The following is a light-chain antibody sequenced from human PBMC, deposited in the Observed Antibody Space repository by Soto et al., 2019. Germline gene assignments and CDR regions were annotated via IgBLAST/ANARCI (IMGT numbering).Light chain of an antibody. CDR1: SXXVSSTYY. Sequence: QAVVTQEPSFSVXXXXTVXXXXXLXSXXVSSTYYPSWYLQTPGQAPRTLIYSTNTRSSGVPDRFSGSILGNKAALTITGAQADDESDYYCVLYMGSGIWVFGGGTKLTVL. CDR3: VLYMGSGIWV. CDR2: STN. V-gene: IGLV8-61*01. J-gene: IGLJ3*02.